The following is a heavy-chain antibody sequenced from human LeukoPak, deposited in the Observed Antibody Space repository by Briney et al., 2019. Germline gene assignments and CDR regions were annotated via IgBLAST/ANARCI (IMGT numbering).Heavy chain of an antibody. J-gene: IGHJ5*02. CDR1: GFTFSSYG. Sequence: GGSLRLSCAASGFTFSSYGMHWVRQAPGKGLEWVAVISHDGSNKYYADSVKGRFTISRDNSKNTLYLQMNSLRAEDTAVYYCAKGPTVTTLRWFDPWGQGTLVTVSS. V-gene: IGHV3-30*18. D-gene: IGHD4-11*01. CDR3: AKGPTVTTLRWFDP. CDR2: ISHDGSNK.